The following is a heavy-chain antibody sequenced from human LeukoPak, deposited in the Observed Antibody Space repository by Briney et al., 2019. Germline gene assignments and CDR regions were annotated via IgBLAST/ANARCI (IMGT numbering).Heavy chain of an antibody. D-gene: IGHD6-13*01. CDR1: GYTFTGYY. Sequence: ASVKVSCKASGYTFTGYYIHWMRQAPGQGLEWMGWINPNSGATYYARMFQGRVTMTRDTSISTAYMELSSLRSDDTAVYYCARDGERRTPAAAGNGEVNYWGQGTPVTVSS. CDR2: INPNSGAT. CDR3: ARDGERRTPAAAGNGEVNY. V-gene: IGHV1-2*02. J-gene: IGHJ4*02.